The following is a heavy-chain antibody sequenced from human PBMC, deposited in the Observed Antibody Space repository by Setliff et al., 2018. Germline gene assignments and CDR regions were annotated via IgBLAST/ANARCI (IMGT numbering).Heavy chain of an antibody. CDR1: GYRFTNSW. CDR3: AVLQVPLAAPAHFEF. CDR2: IHPGDSDI. V-gene: IGHV5-51*01. Sequence: GESLKISCKGSGYRFTNSWIGWVRQMPGKGLEWMGIIHPGDSDIRYGPSFQGQVTISADKSINTAYLQWVGLKASDTAMYYCAVLQVPLAAPAHFEFWGQGTRVTVSS. J-gene: IGHJ4*02. D-gene: IGHD3-10*01.